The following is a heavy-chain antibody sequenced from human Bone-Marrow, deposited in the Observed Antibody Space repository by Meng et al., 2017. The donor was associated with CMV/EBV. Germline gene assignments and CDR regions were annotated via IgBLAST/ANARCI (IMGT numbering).Heavy chain of an antibody. V-gene: IGHV3-7*01. CDR3: ARGNPRDCSSVDCYPFFDS. J-gene: IGHJ4*02. D-gene: IGHD2-2*01. CDR1: GFTFSIYW. Sequence: GGSLRLSCAASGFTFSIYWMSWVRQAPGKGLEWVANINEDGTENNYADSVKGRFTISRDNAKKSLYLQMNSLRAEDTAVYYCARGNPRDCSSVDCYPFFDSWGQGTLVTVSS. CDR2: INEDGTEN.